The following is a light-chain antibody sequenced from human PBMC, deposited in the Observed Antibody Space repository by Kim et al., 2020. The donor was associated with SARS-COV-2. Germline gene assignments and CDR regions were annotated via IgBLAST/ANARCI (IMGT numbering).Light chain of an antibody. J-gene: IGKJ2*01. CDR3: QQYNNWPYT. CDR2: GAS. V-gene: IGKV3-15*01. CDR1: QSVSSN. Sequence: SVSPGERATLSCRASQSVSSNLAWYQQKPGQAPRLLIYGASTRATCIPATFSGSGSGTEFTLTISSLQSADFAVYYCQQYNNWPYTFGQGTKLEI.